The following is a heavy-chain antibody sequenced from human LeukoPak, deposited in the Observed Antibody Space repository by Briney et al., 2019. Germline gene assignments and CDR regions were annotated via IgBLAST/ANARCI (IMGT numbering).Heavy chain of an antibody. CDR3: ARVFRGDFDY. D-gene: IGHD3-16*01. CDR1: GGAISGSDYH. CDR2: INDRGHT. J-gene: IGHJ4*02. Sequence: SETLSLTCTVSGGAISGSDYHWGWIRQSPGKGLEWIGSINDRGHTYYNPSLKSRVTMSVDTSKNQFSLKLSSVTAADTAVYYCARVFRGDFDYWGQGTLVTVSS. V-gene: IGHV4-39*07.